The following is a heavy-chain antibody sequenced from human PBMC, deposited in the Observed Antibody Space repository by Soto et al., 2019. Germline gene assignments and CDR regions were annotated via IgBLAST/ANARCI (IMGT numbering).Heavy chain of an antibody. CDR3: ASLLIGY. V-gene: IGHV3-48*03. J-gene: IGHJ4*02. CDR1: GFTFSSYE. Sequence: LRLSCAASGFTFSSYEMNWVRQAPGKGLEWVSYISSGGNLIYYADSVKGRFTVSRDNAKSSVYLQMSSLRAEDTAIYYCASLLIGYWCQGTLVTVSS. CDR2: ISSGGNLI.